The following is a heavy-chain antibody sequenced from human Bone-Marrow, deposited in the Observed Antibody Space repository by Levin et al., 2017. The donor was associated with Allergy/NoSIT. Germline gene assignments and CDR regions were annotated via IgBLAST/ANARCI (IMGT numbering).Heavy chain of an antibody. CDR2: IYYSGST. J-gene: IGHJ3*02. Sequence: NASETLSLTCSVSGGSINISNYYWGWIRQPPGKGLEWIGSIYYSGSTYYNPSLKSRVTISVDTSKNQFSLNLSSVTAADTAIYYCASEWLRLFIGDPFDIWGQGAMVTVSS. V-gene: IGHV4-39*01. CDR3: ASEWLRLFIGDPFDI. D-gene: IGHD5-12*01. CDR1: GGSINISNYY.